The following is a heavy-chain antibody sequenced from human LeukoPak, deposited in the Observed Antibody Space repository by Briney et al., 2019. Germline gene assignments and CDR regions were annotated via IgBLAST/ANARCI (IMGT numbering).Heavy chain of an antibody. CDR3: ARGAPDYDSSGYYYV. D-gene: IGHD3-22*01. Sequence: PGRSLRLSCAASGFIFSSYAMHWVRQAPGKGLGWVAVISYDGSNKYYADSVKGRFTISRDNSKNTLYLQMNSLRAEDTAVYYCARGAPDYDSSGYYYVWGQGTLVTVSS. CDR1: GFIFSSYA. V-gene: IGHV3-30*04. J-gene: IGHJ4*02. CDR2: ISYDGSNK.